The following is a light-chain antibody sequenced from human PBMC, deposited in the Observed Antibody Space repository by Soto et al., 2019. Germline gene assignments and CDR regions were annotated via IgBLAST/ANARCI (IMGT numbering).Light chain of an antibody. Sequence: EIVKTQSPATLSVSPGERATLSCRASQSVSSNLAWYQQKSGQAPRLLIYGASTRATGIPGRFSGSGSGTEFTLTISSLQSEDFALYYCQQYNDWPPLTFGGGTKVEIK. CDR2: GAS. V-gene: IGKV3-15*01. CDR1: QSVSSN. J-gene: IGKJ4*01. CDR3: QQYNDWPPLT.